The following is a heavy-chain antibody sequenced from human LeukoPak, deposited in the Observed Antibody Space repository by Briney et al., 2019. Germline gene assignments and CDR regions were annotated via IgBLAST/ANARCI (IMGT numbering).Heavy chain of an antibody. J-gene: IGHJ4*02. CDR3: AKEGLWFREFDFDY. D-gene: IGHD3-10*01. CDR1: GFTFSSYA. CDR2: ISGSGGST. Sequence: GSLRLSSAASGFTFSSYAMSWVRQAPGKGLEWVSAISGSGGSTYYADSVKGQFSIYRDNSKNTLYLQMNSRRAEDTAVYYCAKEGLWFREFDFDYWGQGNQVSVSS. V-gene: IGHV3-23*01.